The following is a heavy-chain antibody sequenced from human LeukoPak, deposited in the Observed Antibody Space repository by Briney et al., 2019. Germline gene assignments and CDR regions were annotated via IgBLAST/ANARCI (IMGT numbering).Heavy chain of an antibody. CDR2: ISYDGSNK. CDR1: GFTFSSYG. D-gene: IGHD6-13*01. V-gene: IGHV3-30*18. J-gene: IGHJ6*02. CDR3: ANSIAAARHSYYYYGMDV. Sequence: QPGRSLRLSCAASGFTFSSYGMHWVRQAPGKGLEWVAVISYDGSNKYYADSVKGRFTISRDNSKNTLYLQMNSLRAEDTAVYYCANSIAAARHSYYYYGMDVWGQGTTVTVSS.